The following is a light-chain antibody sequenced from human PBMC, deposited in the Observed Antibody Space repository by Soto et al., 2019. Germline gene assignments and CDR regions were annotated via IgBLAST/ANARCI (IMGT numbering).Light chain of an antibody. CDR1: QTISSW. Sequence: IKMTQSTSTLSGSVGDRVTLTCRASQTISSWLAWYQQKPGKAPKLLIYKASTLKSGVPSRFSGSGSGTEFTLTISSLQPDDFATYYCQHYNSYSGAFGHGTKVDIK. CDR3: QHYNSYSGA. V-gene: IGKV1-5*03. CDR2: KAS. J-gene: IGKJ1*01.